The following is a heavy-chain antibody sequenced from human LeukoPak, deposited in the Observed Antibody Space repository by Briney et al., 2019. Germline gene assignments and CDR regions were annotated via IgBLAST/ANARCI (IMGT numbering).Heavy chain of an antibody. CDR3: ARNDGYNLFFFDY. CDR1: GGSISSYY. Sequence: PSETLSLTCTVSGGSISSYYWSWIRQPPGKGLEWIGYIYYSGSINYNPSLKSRVTISVDTSKNQFSLKLSSVTAADTAVYYCARNDGYNLFFFDYWGQGTLVTVSS. D-gene: IGHD5-24*01. J-gene: IGHJ4*02. V-gene: IGHV4-59*08. CDR2: IYYSGSI.